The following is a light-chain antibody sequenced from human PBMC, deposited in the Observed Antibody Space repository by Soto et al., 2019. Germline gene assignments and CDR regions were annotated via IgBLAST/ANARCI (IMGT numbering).Light chain of an antibody. CDR1: QGIANY. CDR3: QKYNSALSRT. Sequence: DIQMTQSPSSLSASVGDRVTITCRASQGIANYLAWYQQKPGKVPKLLIYAASTLRSGVPSRFSGSGFGTDFTLTISSLKPEDVATYYCQKYNSALSRTFGQGTKVEIK. V-gene: IGKV1-27*01. CDR2: AAS. J-gene: IGKJ1*01.